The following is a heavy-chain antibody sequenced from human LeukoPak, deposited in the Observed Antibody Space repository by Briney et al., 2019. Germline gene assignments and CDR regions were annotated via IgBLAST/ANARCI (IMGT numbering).Heavy chain of an antibody. CDR1: RGTFSSYA. V-gene: IGHV1-69*05. J-gene: IGHJ4*02. D-gene: IGHD3-9*01. Sequence: SVKVSCKASRGTFSSYAISWVRQAPGQGLEWMGGIIPIFGTANYAQKFQGRVTITTDESTSTAYMELSSLRSEDTAVYYCARDRVPGILTGYYSLRGWGQGTLVTVSS. CDR3: ARDRVPGILTGYYSLRG. CDR2: IIPIFGTA.